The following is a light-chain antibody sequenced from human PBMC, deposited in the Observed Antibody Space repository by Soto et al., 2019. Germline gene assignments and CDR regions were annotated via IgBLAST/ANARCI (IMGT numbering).Light chain of an antibody. Sequence: DIHSTKSPSNLTDSLGCSFTITCLASQTISNCLAWYQQRPGKAPKLLIYKASTLKSGVPSRFSGSGSGTEFTLTISSLQPEDFATYSCQQLNSYPLTFGGGTKVDIK. CDR2: KAS. CDR1: QTISNC. J-gene: IGKJ4*01. CDR3: QQLNSYPLT. V-gene: IGKV1-5*03.